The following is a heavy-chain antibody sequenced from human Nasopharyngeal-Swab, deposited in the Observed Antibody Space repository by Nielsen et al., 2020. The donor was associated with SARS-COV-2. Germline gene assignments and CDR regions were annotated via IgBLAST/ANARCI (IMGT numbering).Heavy chain of an antibody. Sequence: SGPTLVKPTETLTLTCTVSGFSLSNARMGVSWIRQPPGKALEWFAHIFSNDEKSYSTSLKSRLTISKDTSKSQVVLTMTNMDPVDTATYYCARILITMVRGVYYYYYGMDVWGQGTTVTVSS. CDR2: IFSNDEK. J-gene: IGHJ6*02. V-gene: IGHV2-26*01. D-gene: IGHD3-10*01. CDR1: GFSLSNARMG. CDR3: ARILITMVRGVYYYYYGMDV.